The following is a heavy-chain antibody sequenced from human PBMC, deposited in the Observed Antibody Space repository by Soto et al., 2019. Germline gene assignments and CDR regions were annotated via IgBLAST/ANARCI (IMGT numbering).Heavy chain of an antibody. D-gene: IGHD2-15*01. CDR3: TRGHCSGGSCYYEFFFVD. V-gene: IGHV3-7*03. CDR1: GGTLSGHL. Sequence: PGGSLSVSCAASGGTLSGHLMSWVRQAQGKGLEFLAKIKHDGSEDFYVDSVEGRFTISRDNANNALYLQMSSLRAEDTAVYYCTRGHCSGGSCYYEFFFVDWGQGTLVTVSS. CDR2: IKHDGSED. J-gene: IGHJ4*01.